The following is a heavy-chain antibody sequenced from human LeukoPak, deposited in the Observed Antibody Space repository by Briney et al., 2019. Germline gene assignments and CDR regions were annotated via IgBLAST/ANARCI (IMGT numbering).Heavy chain of an antibody. V-gene: IGHV4-4*07. Sequence: PSETLSLTCSVSGASLTSLYSWSWIRQSAGGGLEWIGRIYTSGGTNFNPSLKSRVTMSLDTSKNQFYLNLTSGTAADTAVYYCARALRGSTTYYFDNWGRGTLVAVSS. CDR1: GASLTSLYS. D-gene: IGHD1-1*01. J-gene: IGHJ4*02. CDR2: IYTSGGT. CDR3: ARALRGSTTYYFDN.